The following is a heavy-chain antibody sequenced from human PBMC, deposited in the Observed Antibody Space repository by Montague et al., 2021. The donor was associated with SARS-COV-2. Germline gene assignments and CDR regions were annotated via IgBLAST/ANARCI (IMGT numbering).Heavy chain of an antibody. CDR3: ARDGYSSGCNGLHWFDP. CDR2: IYTSGST. CDR1: IGSISSGSYY. Sequence: TLSLTCTVSIGSISSGSYYWSWIRQPAGKGLEWIGRIYTSGSTNYNPSLKSRVTVSVDTSKNQFSLKLSSVTAADTAVYYCARDGYSSGCNGLHWFDPWGQGTLVTVSS. J-gene: IGHJ5*02. D-gene: IGHD6-25*01. V-gene: IGHV4-61*02.